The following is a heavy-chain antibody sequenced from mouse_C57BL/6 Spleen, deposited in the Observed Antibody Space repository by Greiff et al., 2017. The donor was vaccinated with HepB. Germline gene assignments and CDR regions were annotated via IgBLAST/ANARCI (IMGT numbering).Heavy chain of an antibody. D-gene: IGHD1-1*01. CDR1: GYTFTDYE. J-gene: IGHJ2*01. Sequence: QVQLQQSGAELVRPGASVTLSCKASGYTFTDYEMHWVKQTPVHGLEWIGAIDPETGGTAYNQKFKGKAILTADKSSSTAYMELRSLTSEDSAVYYCTSHYYGSWGYFDYWGQGTTLTVSS. V-gene: IGHV1-15*01. CDR3: TSHYYGSWGYFDY. CDR2: IDPETGGT.